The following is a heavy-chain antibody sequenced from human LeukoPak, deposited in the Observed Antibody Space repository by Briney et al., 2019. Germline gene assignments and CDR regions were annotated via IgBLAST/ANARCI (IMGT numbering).Heavy chain of an antibody. Sequence: GGSLRLSCAASGFTFSAFDMHWVRQVTGKRLEWVSGVDTAGATYYPGSVKGRFTISRENAKNSLYLHMNGLRAGDTAVYYCARGMGATTQALFDSWGQGALVAVSS. V-gene: IGHV3-13*01. CDR1: GFTFSAFD. CDR3: ARGMGATTQALFDS. D-gene: IGHD1-26*01. CDR2: VDTAGAT. J-gene: IGHJ4*02.